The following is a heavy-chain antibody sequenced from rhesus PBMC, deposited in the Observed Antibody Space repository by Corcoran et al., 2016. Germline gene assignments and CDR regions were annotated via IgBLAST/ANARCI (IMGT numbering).Heavy chain of an antibody. V-gene: IGHV4-106*01. CDR2: IYGSGGGT. D-gene: IGHD3-9*01. CDR3: ARDGYGYYFDY. CDR1: GGSISDDYY. Sequence: QVQLQESGPGLVKPSETLSLTCAVSGGSISDDYYWSWIRQPPGKGLEWIGYIYGSGGGTNYNPSLKIRVTISIDTSKNQFSLKLSSVTAADTAVYYCARDGYGYYFDYWGQGVLVTVSS. J-gene: IGHJ4*01.